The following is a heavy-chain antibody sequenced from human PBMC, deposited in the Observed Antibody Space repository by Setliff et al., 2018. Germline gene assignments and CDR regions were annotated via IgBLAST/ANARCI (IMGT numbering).Heavy chain of an antibody. CDR3: TRDIVVFTDIDYYYSGMDV. Sequence: GSLRLSCAASGFTFSAYWMSWVRQAPGKGLEWVANIKQDGSEKYYVDSVKGRFTISRDNAKNTLSLQMNTLKAEDTAVYYCTRDIVVFTDIDYYYSGMDVWGQGTAVTVSS. V-gene: IGHV3-7*01. D-gene: IGHD2-21*01. CDR2: IKQDGSEK. J-gene: IGHJ6*02. CDR1: GFTFSAYW.